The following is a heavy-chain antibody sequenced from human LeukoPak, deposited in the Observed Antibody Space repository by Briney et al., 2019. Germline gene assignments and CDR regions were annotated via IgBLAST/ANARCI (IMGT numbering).Heavy chain of an antibody. CDR1: GFTFSSYA. D-gene: IGHD1-26*01. Sequence: RAGGSLRLSCAASGFTFSSYAMSWLRQAPGKGLEWVSAISGSGGSTYYADSVKGRFTISRDNSKNTLYLQMNSLRAEDTAVYYCAKMKGHPLPKYYMDVWGQGTTVTVSS. J-gene: IGHJ6*01. V-gene: IGHV3-23*01. CDR3: AKMKGHPLPKYYMDV. CDR2: ISGSGGST.